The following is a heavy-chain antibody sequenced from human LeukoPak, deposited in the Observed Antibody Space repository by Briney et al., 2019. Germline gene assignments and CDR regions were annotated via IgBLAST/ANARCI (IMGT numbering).Heavy chain of an antibody. CDR3: ARALRTSYDILTGSRYYYGVDV. D-gene: IGHD3-9*01. CDR1: GGSISSYY. Sequence: SETLSLTCTVSGGSISSYYWSWIRQPAGKGLEWIGRIYTSGNTDYNPSLKSRVTMSVDTSKNQFSLRLRSVTAADTAVYYCARALRTSYDILTGSRYYYGVDVWGQGTTVTVSS. V-gene: IGHV4-4*07. J-gene: IGHJ6*02. CDR2: IYTSGNT.